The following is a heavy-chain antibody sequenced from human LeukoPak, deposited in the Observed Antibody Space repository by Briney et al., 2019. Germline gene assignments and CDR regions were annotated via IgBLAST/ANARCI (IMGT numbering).Heavy chain of an antibody. D-gene: IGHD6-19*01. Sequence: SETMSLTCTVSGGSISSYYCSWIRQPAGKGRGWIGRIYTSGSTNYNPSLKSRVTMSVDTSKNQFSLRSGDTAAAYCAIDYCAASSGWSDYWGQGTLVTVSS. CDR3: AASSGWSDY. J-gene: IGHJ4*02. CDR2: IYTSGST. CDR1: GGSISSYY. V-gene: IGHV4-4*07.